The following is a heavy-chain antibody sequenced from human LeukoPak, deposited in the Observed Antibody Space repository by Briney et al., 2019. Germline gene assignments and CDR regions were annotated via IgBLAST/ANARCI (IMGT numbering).Heavy chain of an antibody. D-gene: IGHD1-26*01. J-gene: IGHJ4*01. CDR2: INQDGSDK. Sequence: GGSLRLSCAASGFTFSTYWMSWVRQAPGQGLEWVANINQDGSDKYYVDSVKGRFTISRDNAKNSLYLQMNGLRVEDTAVYYCASRIVGTPDYFDYWGHGTLVTVSS. CDR3: ASRIVGTPDYFDY. CDR1: GFTFSTYW. V-gene: IGHV3-7*01.